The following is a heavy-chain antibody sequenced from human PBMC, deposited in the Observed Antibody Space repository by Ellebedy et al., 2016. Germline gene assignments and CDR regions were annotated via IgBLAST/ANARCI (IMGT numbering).Heavy chain of an antibody. Sequence: GGSLRLSXKGSGYSFTSYWIGWVRQMPGKGLEWMGIIYPGDSDTNYSPSFQGHVTISADKSISTAYLQWSSLKASDTAMYYCARQGYGDYAGSDYWGQGTLVTVSS. CDR1: GYSFTSYW. CDR3: ARQGYGDYAGSDY. J-gene: IGHJ4*02. D-gene: IGHD4-17*01. CDR2: IYPGDSDT. V-gene: IGHV5-51*01.